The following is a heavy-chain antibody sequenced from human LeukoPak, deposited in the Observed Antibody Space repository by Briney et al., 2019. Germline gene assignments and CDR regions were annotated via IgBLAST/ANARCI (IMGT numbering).Heavy chain of an antibody. CDR2: IRTRAKGYTT. J-gene: IGHJ3*02. D-gene: IGHD3-22*01. CDR1: RFTFSDHY. Sequence: AGGSLRLSCAASRFTFSDHYMDWVRQAPGKGLEWVARIRTRAKGYTTQYAPSVRDIFSISRDDSTNSVYLQMNSLKTEDTAVYFCARVGDYYDTRGFSSDAFDIWGLGTMVTVAS. V-gene: IGHV3-72*01. CDR3: ARVGDYYDTRGFSSDAFDI.